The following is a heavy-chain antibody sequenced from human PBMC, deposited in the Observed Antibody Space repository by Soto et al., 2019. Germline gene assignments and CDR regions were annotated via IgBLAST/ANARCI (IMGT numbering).Heavy chain of an antibody. CDR3: ARMYSSTWGRGGGDY. V-gene: IGHV1-18*01. CDR1: GYTFTTYG. D-gene: IGHD6-13*01. CDR2: ISAYNGNT. Sequence: QVQLVQSGAEVKKPGASVKVSCKASGYTFTTYGISWVRQAPGQGLEWMGWISAYNGNTKYEQKFQGRVTMTTDTSTSTVYMELRSLRSDDTAVYYCARMYSSTWGRGGGDYWGQGTLVTVSS. J-gene: IGHJ4*02.